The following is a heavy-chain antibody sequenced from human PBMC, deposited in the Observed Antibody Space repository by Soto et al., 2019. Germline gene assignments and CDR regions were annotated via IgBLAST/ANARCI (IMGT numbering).Heavy chain of an antibody. D-gene: IGHD4-4*01. J-gene: IGHJ4*02. Sequence: DVQLVESGGGLVQPGASLRLSCAASGFTFSSYWMHWIRQAPGKGLVWVSRVSSDGSSTVYATSVKGRLTISRDNAKNTLYLQMNGLSDEDTAVYYCARGLPNYSSFDSWGQGTLVTVSS. CDR1: GFTFSSYW. CDR3: ARGLPNYSSFDS. V-gene: IGHV3-74*01. CDR2: VSSDGSST.